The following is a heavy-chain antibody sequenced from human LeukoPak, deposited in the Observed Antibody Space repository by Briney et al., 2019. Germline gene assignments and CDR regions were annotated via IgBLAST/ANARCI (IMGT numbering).Heavy chain of an antibody. D-gene: IGHD3-10*01. CDR1: SDSIPSPY. CDR2: IPHTGST. Sequence: PSETLSLTCTVSSDSIPSPYWSWIRQSPGQRLEWIAYIPHTGSTRYNPSLQSRVAVSIDTSKNEFSLKLTSVTAADTAVYYCARHFTVGGNYYFGHWDQGTPVTVSS. J-gene: IGHJ4*02. V-gene: IGHV4-59*08. CDR3: ARHFTVGGNYYFGH.